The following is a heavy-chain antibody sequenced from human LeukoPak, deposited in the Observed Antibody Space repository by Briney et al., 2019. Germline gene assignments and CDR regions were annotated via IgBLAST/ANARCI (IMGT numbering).Heavy chain of an antibody. V-gene: IGHV3-21*01. CDR1: GFTFSSYS. CDR3: ARGGGAYSSSLGWFDP. Sequence: GGSLRLSCAASGFTFSSYSMNWVGQAPGKGLEWVSSISSSSSYIYYADSVKGRFTISRDNAKNSLYLQMNSLRAEDTAVYYCARGGGAYSSSLGWFDPWGQGTLVTVSS. CDR2: ISSSSSYI. J-gene: IGHJ5*02. D-gene: IGHD6-6*01.